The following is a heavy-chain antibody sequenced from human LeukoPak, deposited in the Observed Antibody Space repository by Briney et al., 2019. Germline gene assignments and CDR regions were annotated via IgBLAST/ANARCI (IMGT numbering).Heavy chain of an antibody. J-gene: IGHJ4*02. V-gene: IGHV5-51*01. CDR2: IYPGDSVT. D-gene: IGHD5-24*01. CDR1: GYSFTSYW. Sequence: GESLKISCKGSGYSFTSYWIGWVRQMPGKGLEWMGIIYPGDSVTRYSPSFQGQVTISADKSIGTAYLQWSSLKASDTAMYYCARRGDGYNLNFDYWGQGTLVTVSS. CDR3: ARRGDGYNLNFDY.